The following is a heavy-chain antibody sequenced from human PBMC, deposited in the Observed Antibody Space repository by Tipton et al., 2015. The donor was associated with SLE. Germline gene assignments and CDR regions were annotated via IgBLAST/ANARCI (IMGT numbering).Heavy chain of an antibody. J-gene: IGHJ4*02. V-gene: IGHV3-33*01. CDR3: VRENYYKLDN. CDR2: IWFDGNQQ. Sequence: LTCEASGFTISTVSMHWLRQAPGKGLEWVAVIWFDGNQQYYADFVEGRFTISRDNSKNMLYLQMNSLRVEDTAVYYCVRENYYKLDNWGQGTLVTVSS. CDR1: GFTISTVS. D-gene: IGHD3-22*01.